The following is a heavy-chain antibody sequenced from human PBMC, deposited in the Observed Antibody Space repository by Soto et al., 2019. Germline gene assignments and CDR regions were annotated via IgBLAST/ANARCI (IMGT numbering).Heavy chain of an antibody. V-gene: IGHV1-18*01. J-gene: IGHJ4*02. Sequence: QVQLVQSGAEVKKPGASVKVSCKASGYTFTSYGISWVRQAPGQGREWMGWISAYNGNTNYAQKLQGRVTMTTDTSTSTAYMERRSLRSDDTVVYYCARDVVGPGGYSLAVDYWGQGTLVTVSS. CDR3: ARDVVGPGGYSLAVDY. CDR1: GYTFTSYG. D-gene: IGHD5-18*01. CDR2: ISAYNGNT.